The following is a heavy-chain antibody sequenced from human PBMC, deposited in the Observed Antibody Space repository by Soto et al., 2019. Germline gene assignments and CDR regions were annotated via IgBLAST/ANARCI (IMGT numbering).Heavy chain of an antibody. Sequence: GGSLRLSCAASGFTFSSYSMNWVRQAPGKGLEWVSSISSSSSYIYYADSVKGRFTISRDNAKNSLYLQMNSLRAEDTAVYYCARDLKTTVTTGYYYYMDVWGKGTTVTVSS. CDR1: GFTFSSYS. J-gene: IGHJ6*03. V-gene: IGHV3-21*01. CDR3: ARDLKTTVTTGYYYYMDV. D-gene: IGHD4-17*01. CDR2: ISSSSSYI.